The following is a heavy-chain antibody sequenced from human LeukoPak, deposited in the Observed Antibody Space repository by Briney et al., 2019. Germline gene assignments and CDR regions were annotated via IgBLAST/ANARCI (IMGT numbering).Heavy chain of an antibody. J-gene: IGHJ4*02. CDR1: GFVLSDYG. V-gene: IGHV3-30*02. CDR2: VRNDGSSE. Sequence: GGSLRLSCAASGFVLSDYGMHWVRQAPGKGLEWVAFVRNDGSSEYYVGSVKGRFTISRDKSKNTLYLQMNSLRVEDTAVYSCAKESDSGYHSEGPRSWGLGTLVTVSS. D-gene: IGHD5-12*01. CDR3: AKESDSGYHSEGPRS.